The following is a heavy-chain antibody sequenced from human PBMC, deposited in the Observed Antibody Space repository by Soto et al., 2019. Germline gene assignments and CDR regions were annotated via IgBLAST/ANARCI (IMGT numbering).Heavy chain of an antibody. J-gene: IGHJ4*02. V-gene: IGHV4-34*01. CDR1: SESFSGHY. Sequence: TSETLSLTCAVYSESFSGHYWSWIRQPPGMGLEWIGEINQRGATNYNPSLKSRVTISVDKSKNQFSLKLSSVTAADTAVYYCARGYVCFDYWGQGTLVTVSS. D-gene: IGHD3-16*01. CDR3: ARGYVCFDY. CDR2: INQRGAT.